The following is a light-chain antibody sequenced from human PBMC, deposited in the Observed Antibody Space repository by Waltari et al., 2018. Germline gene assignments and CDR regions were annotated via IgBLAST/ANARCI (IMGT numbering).Light chain of an antibody. CDR2: KVS. V-gene: IGKV2-30*01. CDR1: QSLVWSDGNTC. Sequence: DVVMTQSPLSLSVSLGQPASISCRSSQSLVWSDGNTCLNWFHQRPGQTPRHLIYKVSDRESGVPDRFSGSGSGTDFTLKISRVEAEDVGVYYCMQGSQWPYTFGQGTKLEIK. J-gene: IGKJ2*01. CDR3: MQGSQWPYT.